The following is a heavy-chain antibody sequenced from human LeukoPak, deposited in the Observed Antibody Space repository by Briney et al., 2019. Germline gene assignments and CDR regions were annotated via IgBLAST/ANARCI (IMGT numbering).Heavy chain of an antibody. J-gene: IGHJ4*02. Sequence: TSETLSLTCAVSGGSISSSDWWSWVRQPPGKGLEWIGEIYHSGYTNYNPSLKSRIIMSVDKSKNQFSLNLIFVTAADTAVYYCARLVYRSHWDWGQGTLVTVSS. CDR2: IYHSGYT. CDR1: GGSISSSDW. D-gene: IGHD6-13*01. V-gene: IGHV4-4*02. CDR3: ARLVYRSHWD.